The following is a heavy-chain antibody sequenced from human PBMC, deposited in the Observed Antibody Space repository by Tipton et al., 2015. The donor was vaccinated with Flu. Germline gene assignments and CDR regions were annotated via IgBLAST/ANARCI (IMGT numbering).Heavy chain of an antibody. CDR3: ARALYSTGWIWEF. V-gene: IGHV4-39*07. CDR1: GDSIRSSSYY. J-gene: IGHJ4*02. Sequence: LRLSCSVSGDSIRSSSYYWGWIRQPPHKGLEWVGSISDSGGAYYGPSLKSRVTISVDTSKNQFSLKLSSVTAADTAVYYCARALYSTGWIWEFWGQGTLVTVSS. CDR2: ISDSGGA. D-gene: IGHD6-19*01.